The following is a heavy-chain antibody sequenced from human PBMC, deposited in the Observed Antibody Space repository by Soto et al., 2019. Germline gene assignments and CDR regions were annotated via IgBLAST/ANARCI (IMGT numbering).Heavy chain of an antibody. CDR1: GYNFISCE. V-gene: IGHV1-8*02. CDR3: AEKHSGPSVAY. J-gene: IGHJ4*02. CDR2: MNPHTGET. Sequence: ASLKVSCKTSGYNFISCEISWLPQAPGQGLELIGLMNPHTGETDATRKFQGRLTMTRNISINTAYLELISLTSGATAVYYCAEKHSGPSVAYWGQGSLGTVSS. D-gene: IGHD6-19*01.